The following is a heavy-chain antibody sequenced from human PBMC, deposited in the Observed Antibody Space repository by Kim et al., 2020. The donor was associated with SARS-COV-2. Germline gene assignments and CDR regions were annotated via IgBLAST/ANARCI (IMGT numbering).Heavy chain of an antibody. J-gene: IGHJ4*02. Sequence: YSGSTNYNPSLKSRVTISVDTAKNQFSLKRSSVTAADTAVYYCADANFDYWGQGTLVTVSS. V-gene: IGHV4-59*01. CDR2: YSGST. CDR3: ADANFDY.